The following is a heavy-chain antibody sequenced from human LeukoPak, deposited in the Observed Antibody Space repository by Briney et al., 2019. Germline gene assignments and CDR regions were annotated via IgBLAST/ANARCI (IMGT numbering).Heavy chain of an antibody. CDR2: IIPIFGTA. J-gene: IGHJ4*02. V-gene: IGHV1-69*13. Sequence: ASVKVSCKASGCTFISYAISWVRQAPGQGLEWMGGIIPIFGTANYAQKFQGRVTITADESTSTAYMELSSLRSEDTAVYYCASTHSSIAAAGTFNYWGQGTLVTVSS. D-gene: IGHD6-13*01. CDR3: ASTHSSIAAAGTFNY. CDR1: GCTFISYA.